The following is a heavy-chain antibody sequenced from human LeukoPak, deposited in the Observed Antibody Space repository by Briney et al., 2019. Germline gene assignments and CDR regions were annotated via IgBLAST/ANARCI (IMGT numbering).Heavy chain of an antibody. D-gene: IGHD3-22*01. CDR3: ARDSSGYFMLGAFDI. CDR2: IYSGGST. CDR1: GFTVSSNY. J-gene: IGHJ3*02. Sequence: GGSLRLSCAASGFTVSSNYMSWVRQAPGKGLEWVSVIYSGGSTYYADSVKGRFTISRDNSKKTLYLQMNSLRGEDTAVYYCARDSSGYFMLGAFDIWGQGTMVTVSS. V-gene: IGHV3-66*02.